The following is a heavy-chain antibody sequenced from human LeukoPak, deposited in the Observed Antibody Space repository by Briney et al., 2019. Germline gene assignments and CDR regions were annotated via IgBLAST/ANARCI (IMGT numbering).Heavy chain of an antibody. CDR3: AREMPRYYYGSGSYALDAFDI. V-gene: IGHV3-21*01. Sequence: GGSLRLSCAASRFTFSSYSMNWVRQAPGKGLEWVSSISSSSSYIYYADSVKGRFTISRDNAKNSLYLQMNSLRAEDTAVYYCAREMPRYYYGSGSYALDAFDIWGQGTMVTVSS. CDR1: RFTFSSYS. CDR2: ISSSSSYI. D-gene: IGHD3-10*01. J-gene: IGHJ3*02.